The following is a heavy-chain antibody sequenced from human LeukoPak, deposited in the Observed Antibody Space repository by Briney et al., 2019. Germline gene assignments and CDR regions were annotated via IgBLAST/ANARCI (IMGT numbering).Heavy chain of an antibody. J-gene: IGHJ4*02. CDR2: IYHTGST. CDR1: GASISSSNW. Sequence: SGTLSLTCTVSGASISSSNWWSWIRQPPGKGLEWIGEIYHTGSTNYNPSLKSRVTISVDTSKNQFSLKLSSVTAADTAVYYCASLAGRDYYFDYWGQGTLVTVSS. D-gene: IGHD2-21*02. V-gene: IGHV4-4*02. CDR3: ASLAGRDYYFDY.